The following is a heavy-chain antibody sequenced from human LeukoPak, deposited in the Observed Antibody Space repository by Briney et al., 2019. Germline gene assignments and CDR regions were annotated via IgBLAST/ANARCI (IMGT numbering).Heavy chain of an antibody. J-gene: IGHJ4*02. CDR3: AKYTSGTYYRGLDQ. V-gene: IGHV3-23*01. Sequence: GGSLRLSCAASGFTFSNYWMHWVRQAPGKGLVWVSTIIGTAGNTYYADSVKGRFTISRGDSKNTVYLQMNSLRAEDTAVYSCAKYTSGTYYRGLDQWGQGTLVTVSS. CDR2: IIGTAGNT. CDR1: GFTFSNYW. D-gene: IGHD3-10*01.